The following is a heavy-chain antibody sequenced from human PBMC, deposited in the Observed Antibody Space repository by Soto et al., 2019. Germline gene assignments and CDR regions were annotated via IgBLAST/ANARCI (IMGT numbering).Heavy chain of an antibody. V-gene: IGHV1-69*12. J-gene: IGHJ6*02. CDR3: AGHSSGVPCYYYGMDV. D-gene: IGHD3-22*01. CDR2: IIPIFDTA. Sequence: QVQLVQSGAEVKKPGYSVKVSCKASGGTFSSYAISWVRQAPGQGLEWMGGIIPIFDTADYAQKFQGRVTITADESTNTAYMELSSLRSEDTAVYYCAGHSSGVPCYYYGMDVWGQGTTVTVSS. CDR1: GGTFSSYA.